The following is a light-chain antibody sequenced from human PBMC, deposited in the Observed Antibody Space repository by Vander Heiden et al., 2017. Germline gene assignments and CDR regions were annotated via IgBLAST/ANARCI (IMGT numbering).Light chain of an antibody. CDR1: QSLLHSNGYNY. CDR3: MQALQTPYT. Sequence: DIVLPPPPPSLPVTPGAPASISCRSSQSLLHSNGYNYLDWYLQKPGQSPQLLIYLGSNRASGVPDRFSGSGSGTDFTLKISRVEAEDVGVYYCMQALQTPYTFGQGTKLEIK. V-gene: IGKV2-28*01. J-gene: IGKJ2*01. CDR2: LGS.